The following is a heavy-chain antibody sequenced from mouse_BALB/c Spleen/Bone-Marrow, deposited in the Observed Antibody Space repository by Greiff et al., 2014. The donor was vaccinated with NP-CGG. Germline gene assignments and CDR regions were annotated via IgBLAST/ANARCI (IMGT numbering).Heavy chain of an antibody. CDR3: AHDAPFAY. Sequence: EVQLQQSGAELVKPGPSVTLSCTTSGFNIKDTYIHWVKQRPEQGLEWIGRIDPANGNTKYDPEFQGQATITADTSSNTAYLHLSSLTSEDTAVYSCAHDAPFAYWGQGTLVTVSA. D-gene: IGHD2-3*01. V-gene: IGHV14-3*02. J-gene: IGHJ3*01. CDR2: IDPANGNT. CDR1: GFNIKDTY.